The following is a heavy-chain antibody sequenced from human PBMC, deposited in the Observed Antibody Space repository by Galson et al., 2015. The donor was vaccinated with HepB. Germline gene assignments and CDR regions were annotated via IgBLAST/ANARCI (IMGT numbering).Heavy chain of an antibody. CDR2: ISGSGGST. J-gene: IGHJ5*02. D-gene: IGHD2-2*02. Sequence: SLRLSCAASGFTFSSYAMSWVRQAPGKGLEWVSAISGSGGSTYYADSVKGRFTISRDNSKNTLYLQMNSLRAEDTAVYYCARDKAGDCSSTSCYIGWFDPWGQGTLVTVSS. V-gene: IGHV3-23*01. CDR3: ARDKAGDCSSTSCYIGWFDP. CDR1: GFTFSSYA.